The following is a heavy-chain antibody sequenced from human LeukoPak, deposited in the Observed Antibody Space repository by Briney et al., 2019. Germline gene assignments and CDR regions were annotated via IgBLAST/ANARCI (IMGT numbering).Heavy chain of an antibody. Sequence: GSLRLSCAASGFTVSGNYMSWVRQAPGKGLEWVAIISYDGSNTYYADPVKGRFTISRDNSKNTLYLQMNSLRAEDTAVYYCAREDMERRTLDAFDIWGQGTMVTVSS. D-gene: IGHD1-1*01. CDR2: ISYDGSNT. CDR1: GFTVSGNY. V-gene: IGHV3-30*03. J-gene: IGHJ3*02. CDR3: AREDMERRTLDAFDI.